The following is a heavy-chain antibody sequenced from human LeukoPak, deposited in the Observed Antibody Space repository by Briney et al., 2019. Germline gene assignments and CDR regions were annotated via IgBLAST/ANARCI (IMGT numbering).Heavy chain of an antibody. CDR2: ISSSSSTI. CDR3: ARDYSLTPLEWWKQRPEGYDY. J-gene: IGHJ4*02. Sequence: GGSLRLSCAASGFTFSSYSMNWVRQAPGKGLEWVSYISSSSSTIYYADSVKGRFTISRDNAKNSLYLQMNSLRAEDTAVYYCARDYSLTPLEWWKQRPEGYDYWGQGTLVTVSS. CDR1: GFTFSSYS. V-gene: IGHV3-48*01. D-gene: IGHD3-3*01.